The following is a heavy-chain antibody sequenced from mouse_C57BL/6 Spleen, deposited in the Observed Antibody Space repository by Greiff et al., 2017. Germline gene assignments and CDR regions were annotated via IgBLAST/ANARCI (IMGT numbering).Heavy chain of an antibody. CDR1: GYTFTSYW. CDR3: ASEEEDGAWFAY. J-gene: IGHJ3*01. CDR2: IDPNSGGT. V-gene: IGHV1-72*01. D-gene: IGHD2-3*01. Sequence: QVQLQQPGAELVKPGASVNLSCKASGYTFTSYWMHWVKQRPGRGLEWIGRIDPNSGGTKYNEKFKSKATLTVDKPSSTADMQHSSLTSEDSAVYCCASEEEDGAWFAYWGQGTLVTVSA.